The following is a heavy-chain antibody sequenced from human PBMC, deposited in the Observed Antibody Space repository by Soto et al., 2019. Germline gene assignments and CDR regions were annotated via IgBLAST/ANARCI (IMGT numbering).Heavy chain of an antibody. V-gene: IGHV3-48*02. D-gene: IGHD5-18*01. J-gene: IGHJ6*02. CDR2: ISSSSSTI. CDR3: ARREDTAMAHYGMDV. CDR1: GFTFSSYS. Sequence: GGSLRLSCAASGFTFSSYSMNWVRQAPWKGLEWVSYISSSSSTIYYTDSVKGRFTISRDNAKNSLYLQMNSLRDEDTAVYYCARREDTAMAHYGMDVWGQGTTVTVSS.